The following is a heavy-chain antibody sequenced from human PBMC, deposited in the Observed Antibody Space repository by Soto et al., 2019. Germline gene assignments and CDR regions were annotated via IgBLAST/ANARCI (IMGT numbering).Heavy chain of an antibody. Sequence: HVQLQESGPGLVKPSETLSLTCTVSGCSVSSGIYYWSWIRQPPGKGLEWIGYIYYRGGTNYNPSLRSRVNMSVDPSKDQFSMKLGSVTAADTAVYYCARDRAPSYYYYGMDVWGQGTTVTVSS. D-gene: IGHD3-10*01. V-gene: IGHV4-61*01. J-gene: IGHJ6*02. CDR1: GCSVSSGIYY. CDR2: IYYRGGT. CDR3: ARDRAPSYYYYGMDV.